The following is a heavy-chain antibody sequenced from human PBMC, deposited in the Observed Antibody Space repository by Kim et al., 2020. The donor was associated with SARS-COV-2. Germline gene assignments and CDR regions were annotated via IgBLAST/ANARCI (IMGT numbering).Heavy chain of an antibody. CDR2: ISSSSSYI. Sequence: GGSLRLSCAASGFTFSSYSMNWVRQAPGKGLEWVSSISSSSSYIYYADSVKGRFTISRDNAKNSLYLQMNSLRAEDTAVYYCARGGYSSSWYLGTGPSWFDPWGQGTLVTVSS. CDR3: ARGGYSSSWYLGTGPSWFDP. J-gene: IGHJ5*02. CDR1: GFTFSSYS. D-gene: IGHD6-13*01. V-gene: IGHV3-21*01.